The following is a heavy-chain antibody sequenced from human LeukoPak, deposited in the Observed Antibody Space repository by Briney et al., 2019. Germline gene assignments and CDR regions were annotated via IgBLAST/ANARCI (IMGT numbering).Heavy chain of an antibody. CDR1: GYSFTSYW. V-gene: IGHV5-51*01. D-gene: IGHD3-22*01. CDR3: ARSTLTYYYDSSGYPLQNYFDY. Sequence: GESLKISCKGSGYSFTSYWIGWVRQMPGKGLEWMGIIYPGDSDTRYSPSFQGQVTIPADKSISTAYLQWSSLKASDTAMYYCARSTLTYYYDSSGYPLQNYFDYWGQGTLVTVSS. J-gene: IGHJ4*02. CDR2: IYPGDSDT.